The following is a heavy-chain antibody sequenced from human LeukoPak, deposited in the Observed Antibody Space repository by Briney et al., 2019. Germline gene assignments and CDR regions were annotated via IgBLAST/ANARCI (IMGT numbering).Heavy chain of an antibody. D-gene: IGHD2-8*01. Sequence: PGGSLRLSCAASGFTLSSHWMSWVRQAPGKGLEWVANIKQDGSEKYYVDSVKGRFTISRDNAKNSLYLQMNSLRAEDTAVYYCARVVPRDAFDIWGQGTMVTVSS. V-gene: IGHV3-7*01. CDR3: ARVVPRDAFDI. CDR1: GFTLSSHW. J-gene: IGHJ3*02. CDR2: IKQDGSEK.